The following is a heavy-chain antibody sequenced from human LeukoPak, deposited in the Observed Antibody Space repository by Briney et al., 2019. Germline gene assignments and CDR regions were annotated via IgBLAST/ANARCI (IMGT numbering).Heavy chain of an antibody. Sequence: GASVKVSCKASGYTFTSYGISWVRQAPGQGLEGMGGISAYSGNTNYAQKLQGRVTMTTDTSTSTAYMELRSLRSDDTAVYYCARTMITFGGDIVKKGAFDIWGQGTMVTVSS. CDR1: GYTFTSYG. V-gene: IGHV1-18*01. J-gene: IGHJ3*02. CDR2: ISAYSGNT. D-gene: IGHD3-16*02. CDR3: ARTMITFGGDIVKKGAFDI.